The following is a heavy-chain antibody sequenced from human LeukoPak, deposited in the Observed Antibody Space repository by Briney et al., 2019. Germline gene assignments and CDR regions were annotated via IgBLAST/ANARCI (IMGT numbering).Heavy chain of an antibody. Sequence: PSQTLSLTCTVTGGSISSGGYYWSWIRQHPGKGLEWIGYIYYSGSTYYNPSLKSRVTISVDTSKNQFSLKLSSVTAADTAVYYFARFGFGDHYYYYYMDVWGKGTTVTVSS. CDR2: IYYSGST. CDR1: GGSISSGGYY. D-gene: IGHD3-10*01. V-gene: IGHV4-31*03. CDR3: ARFGFGDHYYYYYMDV. J-gene: IGHJ6*03.